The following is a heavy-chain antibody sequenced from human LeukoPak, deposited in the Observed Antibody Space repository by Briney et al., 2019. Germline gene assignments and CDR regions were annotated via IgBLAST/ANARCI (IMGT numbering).Heavy chain of an antibody. CDR2: ISAYNGNT. D-gene: IGHD3-10*01. Sequence: ASVKVSCKVSGYTLTELSMHWVRQAPGKGLEWMGWISAYNGNTNYAQKLQGRVTMTTDTSTSTAYMELRSLRSDDTAVYYCARVVGGSGSYDWFDPWGQGTLVTVSS. CDR3: ARVVGGSGSYDWFDP. CDR1: GYTLTELS. V-gene: IGHV1-18*01. J-gene: IGHJ5*02.